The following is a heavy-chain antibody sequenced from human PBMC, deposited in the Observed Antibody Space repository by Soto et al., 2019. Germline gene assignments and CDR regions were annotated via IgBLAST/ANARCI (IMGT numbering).Heavy chain of an antibody. J-gene: IGHJ4*02. CDR3: AKGDRGSGWYFFDY. CDR1: GFTFNNYA. Sequence: GGSLRLSCAASGFTFNNYAMSWVRQSPGKGLEWVSSISDSGADPYYPTSVKGRFPISRDNSKAMLYLQMTGLRTDDTALYYCAKGDRGSGWYFFDYWGQATLVTSPQ. CDR2: ISDSGADP. V-gene: IGHV3-23*01. D-gene: IGHD6-19*01.